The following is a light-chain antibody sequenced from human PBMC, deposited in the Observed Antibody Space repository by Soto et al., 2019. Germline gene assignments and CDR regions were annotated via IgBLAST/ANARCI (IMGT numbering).Light chain of an antibody. Sequence: SYELTQPPSVSVAPGQTVRVTCGGKNIGSKSVHWYQQKPGQAPVLVVYDDSDRPSGIPERISGSNSGNTATLTISRVEAGDEADYYCQVWDRTSERYVFATGTKVTVL. CDR1: NIGSKS. CDR2: DDS. V-gene: IGLV3-21*02. CDR3: QVWDRTSERYV. J-gene: IGLJ1*01.